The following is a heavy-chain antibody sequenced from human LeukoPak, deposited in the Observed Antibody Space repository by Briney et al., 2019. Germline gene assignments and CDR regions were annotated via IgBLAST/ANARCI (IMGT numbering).Heavy chain of an antibody. J-gene: IGHJ3*02. CDR3: ARGAKDSSGYSPTYAFDI. CDR2: INPNTANP. D-gene: IGHD3-22*01. V-gene: IGHV7-4-1*02. CDR1: GYTFTNYP. Sequence: ASVKVSCKASGYTFTNYPINWVRQAPGQGLEWMGWINPNTANPTYAQDFTGRFVFSLDTSVNTAYLQISSLKAEDTAVYYCARGAKDSSGYSPTYAFDIRGQGTMVTVSS.